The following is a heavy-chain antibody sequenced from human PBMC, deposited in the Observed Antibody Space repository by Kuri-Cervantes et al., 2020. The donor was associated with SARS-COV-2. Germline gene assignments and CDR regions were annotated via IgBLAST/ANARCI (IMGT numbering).Heavy chain of an antibody. V-gene: IGHV3-11*04. Sequence: GGSLRLSCAASGFTVSSNYMSWVRQAPGKGLEWVSYISSSGSTIYYADSVKGRFTISRDNAKNSLYLQMNSLRAEDTAVYYCARARQWLVGYFQHWGQGTLVTVSS. CDR1: GFTVSSNY. CDR2: ISSSGSTI. J-gene: IGHJ1*01. CDR3: ARARQWLVGYFQH. D-gene: IGHD6-19*01.